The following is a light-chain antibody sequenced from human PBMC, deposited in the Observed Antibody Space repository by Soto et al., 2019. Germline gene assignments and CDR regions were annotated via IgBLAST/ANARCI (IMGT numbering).Light chain of an antibody. CDR3: SSYSSSSTLVV. J-gene: IGLJ2*01. Sequence: QSALTQPASVSASPGQSITISCTGTSSDVGAYNYVSWYQQHPGKAPKLVIYDVSSRPSGVSNRFSGSKSGNTASLTISGLQAEDEADYYCSSYSSSSTLVVFGGETKLTVL. V-gene: IGLV2-14*01. CDR2: DVS. CDR1: SSDVGAYNY.